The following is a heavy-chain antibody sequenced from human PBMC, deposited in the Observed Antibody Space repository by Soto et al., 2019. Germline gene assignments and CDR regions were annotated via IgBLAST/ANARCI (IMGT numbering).Heavy chain of an antibody. D-gene: IGHD6-13*01. CDR2: IYESGYT. V-gene: IGHV4-31*03. CDR1: GASVSSGAYY. CDR3: AREWQQLGKGAGYNWFDP. J-gene: IGHJ5*02. Sequence: SETLSLTCTVSGASVSSGAYYWGWVRQRPGRGLEWIGYIYESGYTYYNTSLKSRLTISVDRSNNQFSLGLTSVTAADTAVYYCAREWQQLGKGAGYNWFDPWGQGTLVTVSS.